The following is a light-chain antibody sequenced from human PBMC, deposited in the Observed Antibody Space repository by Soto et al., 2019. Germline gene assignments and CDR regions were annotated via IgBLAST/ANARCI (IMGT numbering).Light chain of an antibody. V-gene: IGLV2-23*01. CDR1: SSDVGSYNL. CDR2: ADT. CDR3: CSYAGRSTVI. J-gene: IGLJ2*01. Sequence: QSALTQPASVSGSPGQSITISCTGTSSDVGSYNLVSWYQQHPGKAPKLMIYADTKRPSGLSNRFSGSKSGNTASLTISGLQAEDEADYYCCSYAGRSTVIFGGGTKVTVL.